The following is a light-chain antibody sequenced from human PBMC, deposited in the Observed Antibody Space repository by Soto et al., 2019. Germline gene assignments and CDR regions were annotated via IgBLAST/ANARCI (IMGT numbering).Light chain of an antibody. CDR2: AAS. V-gene: IGKV3-15*01. CDR1: QSVGRN. Sequence: EIVVTQSPGILSVSPGDRATLSCRASQSVGRNLAWYQQKPGQAPTLLIYAASTRATGIPARFTGSGSGTDFTLTISSLQSEDFAGYYCQEYSKCPLLTFGHGTRVDIK. J-gene: IGKJ3*01. CDR3: QEYSKCPLLT.